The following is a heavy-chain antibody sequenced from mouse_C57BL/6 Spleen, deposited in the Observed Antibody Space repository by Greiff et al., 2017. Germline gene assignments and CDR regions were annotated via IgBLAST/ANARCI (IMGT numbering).Heavy chain of an antibody. D-gene: IGHD1-1*01. J-gene: IGHJ2*01. CDR1: GYTFTSYW. V-gene: IGHV1-64*01. CDR2: IHPNSGST. CDR3: ARGGFITTVVALDD. Sequence: QVQLQQPGAELVKPGASVKLSCKASGYTFTSYWMHWVKQRPGQGLEWIGMIHPNSGSTNYNEKFKSKATLTVDKSSSTAYMQLSSLTSEDSAVYYCARGGFITTVVALDDWGQGTTLTVSS.